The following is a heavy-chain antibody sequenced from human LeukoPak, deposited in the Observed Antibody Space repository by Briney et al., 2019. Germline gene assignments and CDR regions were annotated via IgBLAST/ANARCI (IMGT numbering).Heavy chain of an antibody. Sequence: PSETLSLTCTVSGDPMRTSDHYWAWIRQHTGKGPETIGFINHRGTTNHNPSLKNRVAISVDASKNQFSLRLSSMTAADTAVYFCARGGNRFGGFYFDYWGQGILVTVSS. CDR1: GDPMRTSDHY. CDR2: INHRGTT. CDR3: ARGGNRFGGFYFDY. V-gene: IGHV4-31*03. J-gene: IGHJ4*02. D-gene: IGHD3-10*01.